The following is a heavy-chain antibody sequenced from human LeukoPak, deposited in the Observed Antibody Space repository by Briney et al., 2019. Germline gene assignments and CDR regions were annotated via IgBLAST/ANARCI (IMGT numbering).Heavy chain of an antibody. V-gene: IGHV1-69*13. CDR3: ARDREEKYQLPKAVAVFLGFDP. D-gene: IGHD2-2*01. Sequence: ASVKVSCKASGGTFSSYAISWVRQAPGQGLEWMGGIIPIFGTANYAQKFQGRATITADESTSTAYMELSSLRSEDTAVYYCARDREEKYQLPKAVAVFLGFDPWGQGTLVTVSS. CDR2: IIPIFGTA. CDR1: GGTFSSYA. J-gene: IGHJ5*02.